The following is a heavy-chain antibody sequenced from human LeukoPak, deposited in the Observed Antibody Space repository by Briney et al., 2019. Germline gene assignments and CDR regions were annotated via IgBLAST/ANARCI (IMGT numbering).Heavy chain of an antibody. V-gene: IGHV3-23*01. CDR1: GFTFRSYG. CDR3: AKEIAAAGYN. CDR2: ISGSGAST. D-gene: IGHD6-13*01. J-gene: IGHJ4*02. Sequence: PGGSLRLSCAASGFTFRSYGMSWVRQAPGKGLEWVSTISGSGASTYYADSVKGRFTISRDNSKNTLYLQMNSLRAEDTAVYYCAKEIAAAGYNWGRGTLVTVSS.